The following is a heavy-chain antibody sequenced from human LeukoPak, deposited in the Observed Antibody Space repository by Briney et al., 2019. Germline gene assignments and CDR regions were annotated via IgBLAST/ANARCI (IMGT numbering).Heavy chain of an antibody. CDR1: GFTFSSYA. CDR2: INHSGST. Sequence: GSLRLSCAASGFTFSSYAMSWVRQPPGKGLEWIGEINHSGSTNYNPSLKSRVTISVDTSKNQFSLKLSSVTAADTAVYYCARGVARTYYSDTSGYAAADYWGQGTLVTVSS. V-gene: IGHV4-34*01. D-gene: IGHD3-22*01. J-gene: IGHJ4*02. CDR3: ARGVARTYYSDTSGYAAADY.